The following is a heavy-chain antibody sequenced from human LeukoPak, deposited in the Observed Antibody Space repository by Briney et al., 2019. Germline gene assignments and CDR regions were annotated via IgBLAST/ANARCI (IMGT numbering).Heavy chain of an antibody. CDR3: ASEGGEMATITGWFDP. V-gene: IGHV1-2*02. J-gene: IGHJ5*02. D-gene: IGHD5-24*01. CDR1: GYTFTGYY. CDR2: INPNSGGT. Sequence: ASVKVSCKASGYTFTGYYMHWVRQAPGQGLEWMGWINPNSGGTNYAQKFQGRVTMTRDTSISTAYMELSRLRSDDTAVYYCASEGGEMATITGWFDPWGQGTLVTVSS.